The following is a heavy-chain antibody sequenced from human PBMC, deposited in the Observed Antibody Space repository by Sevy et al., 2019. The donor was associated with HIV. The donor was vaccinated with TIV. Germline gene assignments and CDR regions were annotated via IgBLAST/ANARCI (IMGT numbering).Heavy chain of an antibody. D-gene: IGHD7-27*01. V-gene: IGHV4-39*01. CDR2: IYYSGST. CDR1: GGSISSSSYY. J-gene: IGHJ6*02. Sequence: SETLSLTCTVSGGSISSSSYYWGWIRQPPGKGLEWIGSIYYSGSTYYNPSLKSRVIISVDTSKNQFSLKLSSVTAADTAVYYCARHPPRGKLGEYYYYYYGMDVWGQGTTVTVSS. CDR3: ARHPPRGKLGEYYYYYYGMDV.